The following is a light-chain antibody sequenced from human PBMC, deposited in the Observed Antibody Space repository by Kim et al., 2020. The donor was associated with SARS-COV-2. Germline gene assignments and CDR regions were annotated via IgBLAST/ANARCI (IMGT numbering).Light chain of an antibody. CDR1: KLGDKY. Sequence: VSPGKTASTTCSGDKLGDKYVGWYQQKSGQSPVLIIYEDMKRPSGIPERFSGANSGNTATLTISETQAMDEADYYCQAWDSSTGIVFGGGTQLTVL. V-gene: IGLV3-1*01. CDR2: EDM. J-gene: IGLJ7*01. CDR3: QAWDSSTGIV.